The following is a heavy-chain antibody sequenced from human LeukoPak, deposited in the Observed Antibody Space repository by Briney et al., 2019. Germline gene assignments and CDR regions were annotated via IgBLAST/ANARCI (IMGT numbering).Heavy chain of an antibody. Sequence: GGSLRLSCEASGFNFYNFWMTWVRQAPGKGLEWLANIKQDGSEQYYGGSVKGRFTISRDNAKNSLSLQIDSLRVDDTAVYYCVRDSGSRSSGLFDSWGQGTLVTVSS. J-gene: IGHJ4*02. D-gene: IGHD2-15*01. CDR3: VRDSGSRSSGLFDS. CDR1: GFNFYNFW. V-gene: IGHV3-7*01. CDR2: IKQDGSEQ.